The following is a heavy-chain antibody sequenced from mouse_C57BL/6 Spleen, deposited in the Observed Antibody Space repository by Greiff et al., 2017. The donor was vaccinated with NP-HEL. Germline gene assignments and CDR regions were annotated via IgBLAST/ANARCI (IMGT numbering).Heavy chain of an antibody. CDR2: ISYDGSN. D-gene: IGHD1-1*01. V-gene: IGHV3-6*01. J-gene: IGHJ1*03. CDR3: ARHGSSLCFDV. Sequence: EVQLQESGPGLVKPSQSLSLTCSVTGYSITSGYYWNWIRQFPGNKLEWMGYISYDGSNNYNPSLKNRISITRDTSKNQFFLKLNSVTTEDTATYYCARHGSSLCFDVWGTGTTVTVSS. CDR1: GYSITSGYY.